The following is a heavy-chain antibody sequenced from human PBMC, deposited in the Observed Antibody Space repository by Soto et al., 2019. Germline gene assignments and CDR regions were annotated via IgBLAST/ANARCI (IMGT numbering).Heavy chain of an antibody. CDR2: THPSGST. D-gene: IGHD1-1*01. Sequence: QVQLQQWGAGLLKPSETLSLTCAVSGGSLSDYYWPWIRQSPGKGLEWIGETHPSGSTNYNPSLRSRVTISVDTSKNQFSLKLTSLTAADTAVYYCARGRDEYKLGNVWGHGTTVTVSS. CDR3: ARGRDEYKLGNV. V-gene: IGHV4-34*01. CDR1: GGSLSDYY. J-gene: IGHJ6*02.